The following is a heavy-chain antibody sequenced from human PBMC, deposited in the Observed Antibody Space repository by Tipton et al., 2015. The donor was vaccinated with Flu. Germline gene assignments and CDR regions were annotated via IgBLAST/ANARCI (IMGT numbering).Heavy chain of an antibody. CDR2: ISTSGST. CDR3: ARDPRGYSGYTGGDAFDM. V-gene: IGHV4-4*07. D-gene: IGHD5-12*01. CDR1: GGSISTSY. J-gene: IGHJ3*02. Sequence: TLSLTCTVSGGSISTSYWSWIRQPAGKGLEWIGRISTSGSTNYNASLESRVTLSRDTSKNHISLRLTSATAADTALYYCARDPRGYSGYTGGDAFDMWGRGIMVFVSS.